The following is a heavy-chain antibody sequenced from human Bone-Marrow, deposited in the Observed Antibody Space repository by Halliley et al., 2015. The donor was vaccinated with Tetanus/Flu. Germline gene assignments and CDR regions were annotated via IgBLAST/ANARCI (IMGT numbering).Heavy chain of an antibody. CDR3: ARENGYYDYYGLDV. J-gene: IGHJ6*02. V-gene: IGHV4-59*01. CDR2: IYYTGFP. Sequence: EWLGYIYYTGFPNSNPPLKGRVTISLDPPKSQFSLNLSSVTAADTAIYYCARENGYYDYYGLDVWGQGTTVTVSS. D-gene: IGHD2-8*01.